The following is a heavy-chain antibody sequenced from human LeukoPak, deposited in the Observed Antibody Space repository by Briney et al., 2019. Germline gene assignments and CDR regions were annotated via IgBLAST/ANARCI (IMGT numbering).Heavy chain of an antibody. D-gene: IGHD2-2*01. Sequence: GGSLRLSCAASGFTFSSYGMHWVRQAPGKGLEWVSVISYEGSNKYYADSVKGRFTISRDNSKNPLYLQMNSLRAEDTAVYYCAKVRLPLGYCSSTSCYGDYYYGMDVWGQGTTVTVSS. CDR1: GFTFSSYG. V-gene: IGHV3-30*18. CDR3: AKVRLPLGYCSSTSCYGDYYYGMDV. CDR2: ISYEGSNK. J-gene: IGHJ6*02.